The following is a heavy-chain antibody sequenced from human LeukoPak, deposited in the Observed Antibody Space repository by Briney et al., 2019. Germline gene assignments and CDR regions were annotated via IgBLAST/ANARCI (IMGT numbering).Heavy chain of an antibody. D-gene: IGHD3-10*01. Sequence: GGSLRLSCAASGFGLSNYGMHWVRQAPGKGLEWVAVMWYDGSNKDYADSVKGRFTTSRDNSKNTLYLQMNSLRAEDTAVYYCARVRGGVIPDAFDIWGQGTRVTVSS. V-gene: IGHV3-33*01. CDR1: GFGLSNYG. J-gene: IGHJ3*02. CDR2: MWYDGSNK. CDR3: ARVRGGVIPDAFDI.